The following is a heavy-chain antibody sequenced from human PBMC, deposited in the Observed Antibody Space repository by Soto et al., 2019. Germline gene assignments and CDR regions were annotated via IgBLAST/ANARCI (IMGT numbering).Heavy chain of an antibody. V-gene: IGHV4-61*01. CDR2: IYYSGST. J-gene: IGHJ1*01. CDR1: GGSVSSGSYY. CDR3: ARSRYGDYLYFQH. Sequence: KQSQTLSLTCTVSGGSVSSGSYYWSWIRQPPGKGLEWIGYIYYSGSTNYNPSLKSRVTISVDTSKNQFSLKLSSVTAADTAVYYCARSRYGDYLYFQHWGQGTLVTVSS. D-gene: IGHD4-17*01.